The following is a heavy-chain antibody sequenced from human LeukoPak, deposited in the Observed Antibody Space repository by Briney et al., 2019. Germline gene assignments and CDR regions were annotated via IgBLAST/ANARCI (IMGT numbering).Heavy chain of an antibody. V-gene: IGHV1-69*05. CDR2: IIPIFGTA. J-gene: IGHJ4*02. CDR3: ARDSVLYGGSYFDY. Sequence: ALVKVSCKASGGTFSSYAISWVRQAPGQGLEWMGGIIPIFGTANYAQKFQGRVTITTDESTSTAYMELSSLRSEDTAVYYCARDSVLYGGSYFDYWGQGTLVTVSS. D-gene: IGHD4-23*01. CDR1: GGTFSSYA.